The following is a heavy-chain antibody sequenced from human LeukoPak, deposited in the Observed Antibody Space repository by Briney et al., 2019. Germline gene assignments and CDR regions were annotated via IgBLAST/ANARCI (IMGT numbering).Heavy chain of an antibody. D-gene: IGHD6-19*01. CDR2: ISYDGSNK. J-gene: IGHJ4*02. V-gene: IGHV3-30*18. CDR1: GFTFSSYG. Sequence: GGSLRLSCAASGFTFSSYGMHWVRKAPGKGLGWVAVISYDGSNKYYADSVKGRFTISRDNSKNTLYLQMNSLRAEDTAVYYCAKSGVAVRTQTVNFDYWGQGTLVTVSS. CDR3: AKSGVAVRTQTVNFDY.